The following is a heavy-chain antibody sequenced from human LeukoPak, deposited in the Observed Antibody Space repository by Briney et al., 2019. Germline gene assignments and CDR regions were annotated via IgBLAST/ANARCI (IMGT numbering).Heavy chain of an antibody. J-gene: IGHJ5*02. D-gene: IGHD6-19*01. Sequence: ASVKVSCKASGYTFTGYYMHWVRQAPGQGLEWMGWINPNSGGTNYAQKFQGRVTMTRDTSISTAYMELSRLRSDDTAVYYCARGLYSSGWYVGTHWFDPWGQGTLVTVSS. CDR3: ARGLYSSGWYVGTHWFDP. V-gene: IGHV1-2*02. CDR2: INPNSGGT. CDR1: GYTFTGYY.